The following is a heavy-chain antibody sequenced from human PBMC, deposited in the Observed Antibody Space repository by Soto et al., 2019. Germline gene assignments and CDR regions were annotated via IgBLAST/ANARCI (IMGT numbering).Heavy chain of an antibody. D-gene: IGHD3-22*01. Sequence: GGSLRLSCAASGFTFSSYGMHWVRQAPGKGLEWVAVISYDGSNKYYADSVKGRFTISRDNSKNTLYLQMNSLRAEDTAVYYCAKERDYYDSSGSPLDYWGQGTLVTVSS. CDR3: AKERDYYDSSGSPLDY. CDR1: GFTFSSYG. CDR2: ISYDGSNK. V-gene: IGHV3-30*18. J-gene: IGHJ4*02.